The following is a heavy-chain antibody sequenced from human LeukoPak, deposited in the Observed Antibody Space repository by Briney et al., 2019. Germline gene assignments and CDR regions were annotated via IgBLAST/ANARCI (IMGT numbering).Heavy chain of an antibody. CDR2: INPNSGGT. V-gene: IGHV1-2*02. D-gene: IGHD1-26*01. CDR3: ARDPTLSGPDDAFDN. J-gene: IGHJ3*02. Sequence: ASVKVSCKASVYTFTDYYIHWVRQAPGQGLEWMGWINPNSGGTNYAQKFQGRVTKTGDTSISTAYMELSSLRSDDTAVFFCARDPTLSGPDDAFDNWGQGTMVTVSS. CDR1: VYTFTDYY.